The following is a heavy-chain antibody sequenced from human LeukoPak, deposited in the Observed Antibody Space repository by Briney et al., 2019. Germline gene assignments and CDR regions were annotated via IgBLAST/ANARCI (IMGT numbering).Heavy chain of an antibody. CDR2: ISYDGSNK. Sequence: GGSLRLSGAAPGFTFRSFAIPWVRQPPGKGLGGVAVISYDGSNKYYADSVKGRFTISRDNSKNTLYLQMNSLRAEDTAVYYCARDPRGVYYFDYWGQGTLVTVSS. J-gene: IGHJ4*02. D-gene: IGHD3-10*01. CDR1: GFTFRSFA. V-gene: IGHV3-30-3*01. CDR3: ARDPRGVYYFDY.